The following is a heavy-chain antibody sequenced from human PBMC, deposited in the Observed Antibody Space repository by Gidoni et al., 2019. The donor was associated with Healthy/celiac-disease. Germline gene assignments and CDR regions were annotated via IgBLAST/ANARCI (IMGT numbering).Heavy chain of an antibody. D-gene: IGHD6-6*01. CDR2: IYSGGST. CDR3: ARSFVAARPRGAPSPGGTSRINDY. Sequence: EVQLVESGGGLIQPGGSLRLSCAASGFTVGSNYMSWVRQAPGKGLEWVSVIYSGGSTYYADSVKGRFTISRDNSKNTLYLQMNSLRAEDTAVYYCARSFVAARPRGAPSPGGTSRINDYWGQGTLVTVSS. CDR1: GFTVGSNY. J-gene: IGHJ4*02. V-gene: IGHV3-53*01.